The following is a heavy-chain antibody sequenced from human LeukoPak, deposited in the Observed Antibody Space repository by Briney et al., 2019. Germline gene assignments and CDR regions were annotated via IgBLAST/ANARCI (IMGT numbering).Heavy chain of an antibody. D-gene: IGHD3-9*01. CDR2: IYTSGST. CDR1: GGSISSYY. J-gene: IGHJ3*02. Sequence: SETLSLTCTVSGGSISSYYWSWIRQPAGGGLEWIGRIYTSGSTNCNPSLKSRVTISVDKSKNQFSLKLSSVTAADTAVYYCARAKDILTPTDAFDIWGQGTMVTVSS. V-gene: IGHV4-4*07. CDR3: ARAKDILTPTDAFDI.